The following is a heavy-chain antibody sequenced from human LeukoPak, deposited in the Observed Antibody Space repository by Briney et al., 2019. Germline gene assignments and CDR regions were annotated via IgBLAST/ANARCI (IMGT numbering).Heavy chain of an antibody. Sequence: PGGSLRLSCAVSGITLSNYGMSWVRQAPGKGLEWVAGNSDSGGRTNYADSVKGRFTISRDNPKNTLYLQMNSLRSEDTAVYYCARPDRYSGSYVAFDYWGQGTLVTVSS. CDR2: NSDSGGRT. CDR1: GITLSNYG. V-gene: IGHV3-23*01. J-gene: IGHJ4*02. D-gene: IGHD1-26*01. CDR3: ARPDRYSGSYVAFDY.